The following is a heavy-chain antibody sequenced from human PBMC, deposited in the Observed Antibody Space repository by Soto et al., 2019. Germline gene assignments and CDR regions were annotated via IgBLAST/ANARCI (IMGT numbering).Heavy chain of an antibody. V-gene: IGHV3-30-3*01. CDR1: GFTFSSYA. Sequence: PGGSLRLSCAASGFTFSSYAMHWVRQAPGKGLEWVAVISYDGSNKYYADSVKGRFTISRDNSKNTLYLQMNSLRAEDTAVYYCAREGYSYGYMVGFDYWGQGTLVTVSS. J-gene: IGHJ4*02. CDR3: AREGYSYGYMVGFDY. D-gene: IGHD5-18*01. CDR2: ISYDGSNK.